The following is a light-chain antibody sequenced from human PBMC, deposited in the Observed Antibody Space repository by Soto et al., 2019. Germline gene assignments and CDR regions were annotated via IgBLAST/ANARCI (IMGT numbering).Light chain of an antibody. CDR2: AAS. CDR3: QQSYTTPIT. CDR1: QSISNW. Sequence: DIQMTQSPSTLPASVGDRVTITCRASQSISNWLAWYQQKPGTAPNLLVYAASSLQSGVPSRFTGSGSGTDFTLTISSLQPEDFATYFCQQSYTTPITFGQGTRLEIK. J-gene: IGKJ5*01. V-gene: IGKV1-39*01.